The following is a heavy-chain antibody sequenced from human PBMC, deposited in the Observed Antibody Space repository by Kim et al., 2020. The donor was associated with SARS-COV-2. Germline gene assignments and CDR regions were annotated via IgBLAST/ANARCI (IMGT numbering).Heavy chain of an antibody. V-gene: IGHV3-49*03. CDR3: TRGRDSGWYLWFDP. D-gene: IGHD6-19*01. CDR2: IRSKAYGGTT. Sequence: GGSLRLSCTASGFTFGDYAMSWFRQAPGKGLEWVGFIRSKAYGGTTEYAASVKGRFTISRDDSKSIAYLQMNSLKTEDTAVYYCTRGRDSGWYLWFDPWGQGTLVTVSS. CDR1: GFTFGDYA. J-gene: IGHJ5*02.